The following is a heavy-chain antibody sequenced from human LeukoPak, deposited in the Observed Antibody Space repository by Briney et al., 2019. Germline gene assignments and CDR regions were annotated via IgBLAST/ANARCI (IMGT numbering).Heavy chain of an antibody. V-gene: IGHV3-11*01. CDR2: ISSSGSTI. CDR1: GFTFSDYY. CDR3: ARDGDYDLPYYYYYGMDV. D-gene: IGHD3-3*01. Sequence: GGSLRLSCAASGFTFSDYYMSWIRQAPGKGLEWVSYISSSGSTIYYADSVKGRFTISRDNAKNSLYLQMNSLRAEDTAVYYCARDGDYDLPYYYYYGMDVWGQGTTVTVSS. J-gene: IGHJ6*02.